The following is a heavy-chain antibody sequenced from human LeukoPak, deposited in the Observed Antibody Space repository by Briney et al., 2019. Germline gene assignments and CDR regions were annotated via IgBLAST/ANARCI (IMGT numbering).Heavy chain of an antibody. J-gene: IGHJ4*02. CDR2: LNCNSGGT. V-gene: IGHV1-2*02. Sequence: GASVKVSCKASGYTFTGFYIHWVRQAPGQGLEWMGWLNCNSGGTNYTQKFQGRVTMTRDTSISTAYLELNRVTSDDTAIYYCARDWFVYSGDDPFPFDYWGQGTLVSVSS. CDR1: GYTFTGFY. D-gene: IGHD5-12*01. CDR3: ARDWFVYSGDDPFPFDY.